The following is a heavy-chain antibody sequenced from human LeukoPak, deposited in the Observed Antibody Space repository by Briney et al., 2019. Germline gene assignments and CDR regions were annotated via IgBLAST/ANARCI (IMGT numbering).Heavy chain of an antibody. Sequence: GGSLRLSCAASAFTFSSYGMHWVRQAPGKGLEWVAFIRYDGSNKYYADSVKGRFTISRDNSKNTLYLQMNSLRAEDTAVYYCAKDHNLGYCSGGSCYYFDYWGQGTLVTVSP. CDR3: AKDHNLGYCSGGSCYYFDY. J-gene: IGHJ4*02. CDR1: AFTFSSYG. CDR2: IRYDGSNK. D-gene: IGHD2-15*01. V-gene: IGHV3-30*02.